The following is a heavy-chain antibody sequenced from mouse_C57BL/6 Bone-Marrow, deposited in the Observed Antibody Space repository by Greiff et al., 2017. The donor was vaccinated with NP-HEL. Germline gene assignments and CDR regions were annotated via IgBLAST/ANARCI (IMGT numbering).Heavy chain of an antibody. Sequence: VQLQQSGPELVKPGASVKISCKASGYAFISSWMNWVKQRPGKGLGWIGRIYPGVGITTSNGKFKGKATLTADKSSSTAYMQLSSLTSEDSAVYFCARDRVITTVPYAMDYWGQGTSVTVSS. CDR2: IYPGVGIT. J-gene: IGHJ4*01. CDR3: ARDRVITTVPYAMDY. D-gene: IGHD1-1*01. CDR1: GYAFISSW. V-gene: IGHV1-82*01.